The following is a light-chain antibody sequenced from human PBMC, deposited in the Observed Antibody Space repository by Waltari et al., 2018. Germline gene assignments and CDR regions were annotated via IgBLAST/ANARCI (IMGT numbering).Light chain of an antibody. CDR3: QHHFRLPAT. CDR1: QNIGHY. Sequence: IVLTQSPGTLSLSPGGRATLSCRASQNIGHYLAWYQQKPGQAPSLLIDASSTRAAGIPDRCSGSGSGADFSLTITRLEPDDFAVYYCQHHFRLPATFGQGTKV. V-gene: IGKV3-20*01. J-gene: IGKJ1*01. CDR2: ASS.